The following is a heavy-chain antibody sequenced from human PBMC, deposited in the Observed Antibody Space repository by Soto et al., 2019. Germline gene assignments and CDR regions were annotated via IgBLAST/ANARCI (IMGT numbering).Heavy chain of an antibody. CDR2: IYYSGST. J-gene: IGHJ3*02. CDR3: AREVDYYDSSGYYYGGTKGDFDI. Sequence: SETLSLTCTVSGGSISSGDYYWSWIRQPPGKGLEWIGYIYYSGSTYYNPSLKSRVTISVDTSKNQFSLKLSSVTAAATSVYYCAREVDYYDSSGYYYGGTKGDFDIWGQGTMVTVSS. CDR1: GGSISSGDYY. D-gene: IGHD3-22*01. V-gene: IGHV4-30-4*01.